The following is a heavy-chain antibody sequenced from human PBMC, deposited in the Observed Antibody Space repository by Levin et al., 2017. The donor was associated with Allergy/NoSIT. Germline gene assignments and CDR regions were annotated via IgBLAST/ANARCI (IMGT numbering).Heavy chain of an antibody. J-gene: IGHJ4*02. D-gene: IGHD4-17*01. CDR2: ISNDGSSE. Sequence: GESLKISCAASEFTFSYFTMHWVRQAPGKGLEWVAVISNDGSSESYADSVKGRFTISRDNSKNTLYLQMSSLRTEATAVYYCAKTRSIYGDYGGIGYWGQGTLVTVSS. CDR3: AKTRSIYGDYGGIGY. V-gene: IGHV3-30*15. CDR1: EFTFSYFT.